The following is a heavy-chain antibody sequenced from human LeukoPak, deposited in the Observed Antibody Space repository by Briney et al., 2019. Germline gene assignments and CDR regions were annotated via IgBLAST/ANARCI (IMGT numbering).Heavy chain of an antibody. V-gene: IGHV3-23*01. CDR3: TKGTIWLPFDY. Sequence: GGSLRLSCAVSGFTFSNYAMSWARQAPGKGLEWVSAISGSGGSTYYADSVKGRFTISRDTSKNTLYLQMNSLRAEDTAVYYCTKGTIWLPFDYWGQGTLVTVSS. CDR1: GFTFSNYA. CDR2: ISGSGGST. J-gene: IGHJ4*02. D-gene: IGHD5-18*01.